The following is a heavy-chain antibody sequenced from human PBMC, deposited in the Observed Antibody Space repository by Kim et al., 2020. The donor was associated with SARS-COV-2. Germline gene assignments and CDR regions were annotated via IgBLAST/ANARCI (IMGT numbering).Heavy chain of an antibody. V-gene: IGHV4-59*01. D-gene: IGHD3-10*01. Sequence: NSTPPLTSRVTISVDTSKNQFSLKLSSVTAADTAVYYCARNGDRGPYFQHWGQGTLVTVSS. CDR3: ARNGDRGPYFQH. J-gene: IGHJ1*01.